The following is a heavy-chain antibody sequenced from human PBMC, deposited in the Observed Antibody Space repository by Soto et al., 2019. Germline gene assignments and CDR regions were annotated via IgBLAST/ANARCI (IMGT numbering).Heavy chain of an antibody. CDR2: INPSSGST. V-gene: IGHV1-46*01. CDR1: GYPFTSYY. D-gene: IGHD6-13*01. Sequence: QVQLVQSGAEVKKPGASVKVSCKASGYPFTSYYVHWVRQAPGQGLEWMGFINPSSGSTSYAQKFQGRVTMTSDTSTSTVYMEVSSLRSEDTAVYYCAREMYTTRVSPFDYWGQRTLVTVSS. J-gene: IGHJ4*02. CDR3: AREMYTTRVSPFDY.